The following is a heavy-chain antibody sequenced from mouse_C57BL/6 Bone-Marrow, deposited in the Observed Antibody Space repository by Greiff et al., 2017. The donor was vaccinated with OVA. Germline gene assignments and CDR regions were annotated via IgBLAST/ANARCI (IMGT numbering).Heavy chain of an antibody. CDR1: GFTFSSYA. Sequence: EVKLVESGGGLVKPGGSLKLSCAASGFTFSSYAMSWVRQTPEKRLEWVATISDGGSYTYYPDNVKGRFTISRDNAKNNLYLQMSHLKSEDTAMYYCARDYPYYFDYWGQGTTLTVSS. CDR2: ISDGGSYT. J-gene: IGHJ2*01. D-gene: IGHD5-5*01. V-gene: IGHV5-4*01. CDR3: ARDYPYYFDY.